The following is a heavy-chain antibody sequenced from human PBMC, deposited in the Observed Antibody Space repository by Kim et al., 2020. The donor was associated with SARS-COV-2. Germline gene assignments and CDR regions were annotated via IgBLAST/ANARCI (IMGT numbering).Heavy chain of an antibody. CDR3: ARGSEYYDFWSGYSYGMDV. D-gene: IGHD3-3*01. CDR2: INHSGST. Sequence: SETLSLTCAVYGGSFSGYYWSWIRQPPGKGLEWIGEINHSGSTNYNPSLKSRVTISVDTSKNQFSLKLSSVTAADTAVYYCARGSEYYDFWSGYSYGMDVWGQGTTVTVSS. V-gene: IGHV4-34*01. CDR1: GGSFSGYY. J-gene: IGHJ6*02.